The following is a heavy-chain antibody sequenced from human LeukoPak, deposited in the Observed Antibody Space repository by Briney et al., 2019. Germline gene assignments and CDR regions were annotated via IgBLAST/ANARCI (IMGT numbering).Heavy chain of an antibody. V-gene: IGHV3-21*01. CDR1: GFRVSDYY. Sequence: GGSLRLSCAVSGFRVSDYYMSWVRQAPGKGLEWVSSISSSSSYIYYADSVKGRFTISRDNAKNSLYLQMNSPRAEDTAVYYCAKDQIGYSYGRYFDYWGQGTLVTVSS. CDR2: ISSSSSYI. D-gene: IGHD5-18*01. CDR3: AKDQIGYSYGRYFDY. J-gene: IGHJ4*02.